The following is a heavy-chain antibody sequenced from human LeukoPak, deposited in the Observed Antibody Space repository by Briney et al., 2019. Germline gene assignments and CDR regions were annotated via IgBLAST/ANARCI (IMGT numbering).Heavy chain of an antibody. V-gene: IGHV3-49*04. CDR3: TRVPAITFGGVVVLFDY. CDR1: GFTFGDYA. J-gene: IGHJ4*02. D-gene: IGHD3-16*02. Sequence: GGSLRLSCTASGFTFGDYAMSWVRQAPGKGLEWVGFIRSKAYGGTTEYAASVKGRFTISRDDSKSIAYLQMNSLKTEDTAVYYCTRVPAITFGGVVVLFDYWGQGTLVTVSS. CDR2: IRSKAYGGTT.